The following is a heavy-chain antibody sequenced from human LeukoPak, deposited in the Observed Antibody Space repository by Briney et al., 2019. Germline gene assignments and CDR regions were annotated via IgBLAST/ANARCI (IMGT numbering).Heavy chain of an antibody. D-gene: IGHD5-18*01. CDR3: AREGIQSYYFDY. J-gene: IGHJ4*02. V-gene: IGHV3-66*01. CDR2: IYSGGST. CDR1: GFTVSSNY. Sequence: PGGSLRLSCAASGFTVSSNYMSWVRQAPGKGLEWVSVIYSGGSTYYADSVKGRFTISRDNSKNTVYLQMNSLRAEDTAVYYCAREGIQSYYFDYWGQGTLVTVPS.